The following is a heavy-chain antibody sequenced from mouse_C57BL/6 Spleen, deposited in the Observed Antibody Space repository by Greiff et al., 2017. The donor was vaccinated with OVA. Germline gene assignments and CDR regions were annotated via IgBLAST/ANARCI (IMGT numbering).Heavy chain of an antibody. CDR2: ISDGGSYT. J-gene: IGHJ2*01. CDR1: GFTFSSYA. V-gene: IGHV5-4*01. CDR3: ARERGWYDY. Sequence: EVTLVESGGGLVKPGGSLKLSCAASGFTFSSYAMSWVRQTPEKRLEWVATISDGGSYTYYPDNVKGRFTISRDKAENNLYLQMSQLKSKDTAMYYGARERGWYDYWGQGTTLTVSS. D-gene: IGHD1-1*02.